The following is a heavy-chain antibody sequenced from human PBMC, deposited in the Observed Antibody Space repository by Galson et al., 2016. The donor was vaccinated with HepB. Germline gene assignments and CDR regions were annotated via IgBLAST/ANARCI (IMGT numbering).Heavy chain of an antibody. CDR3: ARARGLAGASISPRSGLDY. CDR2: ISSDETNK. J-gene: IGHJ4*02. Sequence: SLRLSCEASGFTFTNYAMHWVRQAPGQGLEWVAVISSDETNKYYADYVQGRFTITRDNSKNRLYLQMNSLRAEDTTVFYCARARGLAGASISPRSGLDYWGQGTLVTVSS. V-gene: IGHV3-30-3*01. D-gene: IGHD2-21*01. CDR1: GFTFTNYA.